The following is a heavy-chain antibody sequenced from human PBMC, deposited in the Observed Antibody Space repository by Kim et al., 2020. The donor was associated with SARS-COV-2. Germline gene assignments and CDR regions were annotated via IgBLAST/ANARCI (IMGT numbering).Heavy chain of an antibody. V-gene: IGHV4-59*13. J-gene: IGHJ3*01. Sequence: SETLSLTCSVSGGSFSSYFWSWIRQPPWKGLEWIGYISKSGSTTYNPSLKSRATISVDTSKSHLSLRLSSVTTEDSAIYYCAKDRSGSYYTFDVWGQGTVVTVSS. CDR1: GGSFSSYF. CDR2: ISKSGST. CDR3: AKDRSGSYYTFDV. D-gene: IGHD1-26*01.